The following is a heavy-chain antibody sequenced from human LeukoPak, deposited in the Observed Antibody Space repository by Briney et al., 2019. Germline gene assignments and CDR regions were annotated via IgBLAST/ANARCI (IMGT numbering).Heavy chain of an antibody. CDR2: IYYSGST. CDR1: GGSISSGDYY. CDR3: GRYITIFGVVIMGHFDY. D-gene: IGHD3-3*01. Sequence: SQTLSLTCTVSGGSISSGDYYWSWIRQPPGTGLEWIGYIYYSGSTYYNPSLKSRVTISVDTSKNQFSLKLSSVTPADTAVYYCGRYITIFGVVIMGHFDYWGQGSLVTVSS. J-gene: IGHJ4*02. V-gene: IGHV4-30-4*01.